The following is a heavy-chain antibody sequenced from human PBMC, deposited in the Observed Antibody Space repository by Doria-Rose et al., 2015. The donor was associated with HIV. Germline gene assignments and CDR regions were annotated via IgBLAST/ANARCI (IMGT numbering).Heavy chain of an antibody. V-gene: IGHV2-26*01. CDR1: GVSLSSPGMG. J-gene: IGHJ4*02. D-gene: IGHD6-13*01. Sequence: QESGPVLVKPTETLTLTCTVSGVSLSSPGMGVSWIRQPPGKALEWLANNFSDDERSYNTSLRSRPTIPRGTSKSQVVLTMTDMDPVDTATYYCARIKSSRWYHKYYFDFWGQGTLVIVSA. CDR2: NFSDDER. CDR3: ARIKSSRWYHKYYFDF.